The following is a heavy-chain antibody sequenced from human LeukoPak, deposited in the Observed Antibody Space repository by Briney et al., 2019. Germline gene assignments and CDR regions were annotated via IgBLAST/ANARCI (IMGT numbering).Heavy chain of an antibody. J-gene: IGHJ4*02. CDR3: ARDMAAAGLFFDY. Sequence: PGGSLRLSCAASGFTFSSYWMSWVRQAPGKGLEWVANMKYDGSEKDYVDSVKGRFTISRDNAKNSLHLQMNSLRAEDTAVYYCARDMAAAGLFFDYWGQGTLVTVSS. V-gene: IGHV3-7*01. CDR1: GFTFSSYW. D-gene: IGHD6-13*01. CDR2: MKYDGSEK.